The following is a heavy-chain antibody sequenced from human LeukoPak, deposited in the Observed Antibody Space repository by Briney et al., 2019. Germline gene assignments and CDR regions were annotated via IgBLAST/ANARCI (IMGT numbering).Heavy chain of an antibody. D-gene: IGHD6-19*01. CDR1: DYTFTSYG. V-gene: IGHV1-18*01. Sequence: GSVKVSCKASDYTFTSYGISWVRQAPGQGLEWMGWISAYNGNTNYAQKLQGRVTMTTDTSTSTAYMELRSLRSDDTAVYYCARSLYSSGWNVYWGQGTLVTVSS. J-gene: IGHJ4*02. CDR3: ARSLYSSGWNVY. CDR2: ISAYNGNT.